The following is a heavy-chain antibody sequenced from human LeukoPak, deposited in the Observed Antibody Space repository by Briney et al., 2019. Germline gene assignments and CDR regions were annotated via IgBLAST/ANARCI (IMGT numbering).Heavy chain of an antibody. CDR2: IFYTGNT. Sequence: SETLSLTCTVSGTPISYYYCSWLRHSPGKGLEWIGYIFYTGNTDYNPSLKSRVSISVDTSKIQFSLNLNSVTAADTAVCYCARHGGDGYKYFTFWGQGTLVTVSS. D-gene: IGHD5-24*01. V-gene: IGHV4-59*08. CDR3: ARHGGDGYKYFTF. J-gene: IGHJ4*02. CDR1: GTPISYYY.